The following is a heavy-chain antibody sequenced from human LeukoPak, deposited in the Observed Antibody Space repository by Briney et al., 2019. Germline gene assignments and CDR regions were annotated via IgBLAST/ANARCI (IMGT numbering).Heavy chain of an antibody. V-gene: IGHV1-69*05. CDR2: IIPIFGTA. CDR1: GGTFSSYA. Sequence: WASVKVSCKASGGTFSSYAISWVRQAPGQGLERMGGIIPIFGTANYAQKFQGRVTITTDESTSTAYMELSSLRSEDTAVYYCARSYGYGDSDYWGQGTLVTVSS. D-gene: IGHD4-17*01. CDR3: ARSYGYGDSDY. J-gene: IGHJ4*02.